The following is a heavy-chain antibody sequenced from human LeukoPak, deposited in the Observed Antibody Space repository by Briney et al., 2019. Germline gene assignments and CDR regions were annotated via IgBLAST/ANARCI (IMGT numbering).Heavy chain of an antibody. CDR1: GGSFSGYY. V-gene: IGHV4-34*01. D-gene: IGHD3-3*01. CDR2: INHSGST. Sequence: PSETLSLTCAVYGGSFSGYYWSWIRQPPGKGLEWIGEINHSGSTNYNPSLKSRVTISVDTSKNQFSLKLSSVTAADTAVYYCARLPPRFTYYYYYYMDVWGKGTTVTISS. CDR3: ARLPPRFTYYYYYYMDV. J-gene: IGHJ6*03.